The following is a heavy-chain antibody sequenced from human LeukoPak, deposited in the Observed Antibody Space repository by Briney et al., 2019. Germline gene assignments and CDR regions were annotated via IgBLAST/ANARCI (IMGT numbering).Heavy chain of an antibody. J-gene: IGHJ6*02. Sequence: WASVKVSCKASGYTFTSYGISWVRQAPGQGLEWMGWISAYNGNTNYAQKLQGRVTMTTDTSTSTAYMELRSLRSDDTAVYYCARALRIAAAGAYYYGMDVWGQGTTVTVSS. CDR2: ISAYNGNT. D-gene: IGHD6-13*01. CDR3: ARALRIAAAGAYYYGMDV. V-gene: IGHV1-18*01. CDR1: GYTFTSYG.